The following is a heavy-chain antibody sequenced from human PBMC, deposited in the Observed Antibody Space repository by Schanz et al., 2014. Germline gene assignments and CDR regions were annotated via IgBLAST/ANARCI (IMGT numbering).Heavy chain of an antibody. Sequence: QVRLVQSGAELKMPGATVKVSCETSGYTFTNYGVSWVRQAPGQGLEWVAWISPYNGNTAYAQNLKGRVRMTTDTPTATAYMELRSLTADDTAVYYCARDRVYRCLKGENRFYFDYGGQGTLVIVSS. D-gene: IGHD2-21*01. V-gene: IGHV1-18*01. CDR3: ARDRVYRCLKGENRFYFDY. CDR1: GYTFTNYG. CDR2: ISPYNGNT. J-gene: IGHJ4*02.